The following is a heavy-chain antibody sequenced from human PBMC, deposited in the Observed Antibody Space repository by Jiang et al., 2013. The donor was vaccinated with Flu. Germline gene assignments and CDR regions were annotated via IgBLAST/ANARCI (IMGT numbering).Heavy chain of an antibody. D-gene: IGHD2-21*02. V-gene: IGHV1-2*02. Sequence: SGAEVKKPGSSVRVSCKASGDTMNTYVINWVRQAPGQGLEWMGWINPNSGGTNYAQKFQGRVTMTRDTSISTAYMELSRLRSDDTAVYYCARAGAYCGGDCYPPFDYWGQGTLVTVSS. CDR3: ARAGAYCGGDCYPPFDY. CDR2: INPNSGGT. J-gene: IGHJ4*02. CDR1: GDTMNTYV.